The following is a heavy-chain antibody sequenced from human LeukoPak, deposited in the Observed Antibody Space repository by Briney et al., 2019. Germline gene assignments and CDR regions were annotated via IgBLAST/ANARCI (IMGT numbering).Heavy chain of an antibody. D-gene: IGHD1-26*01. CDR2: IYDSGST. CDR3: ARGRSGSYYDAFDI. J-gene: IGHJ3*02. V-gene: IGHV4-38-2*02. CDR1: GGSTGSDY. Sequence: SETLSLTCTVSGGSTGSDYWSWIRQPPGKGLEWIGSIYDSGSTYYNPPLKSRVSISVDTSKSQFSLKLNSVTAAGTAVYYCARGRSGSYYDAFDIWGQGTKVTVSS.